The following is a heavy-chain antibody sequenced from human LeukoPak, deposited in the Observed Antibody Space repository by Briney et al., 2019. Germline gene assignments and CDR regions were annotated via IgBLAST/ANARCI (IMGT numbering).Heavy chain of an antibody. CDR2: ISGSGGST. V-gene: IGHV3-23*01. CDR3: AKEGTIFGVVMYDY. Sequence: GGSLRLSCAASGFTFSSYAMSWVRQAPGKGLEWVSAISGSGGSTYYADSVKGRFTISRDNSENTLYLQMNSLRAEDTAVYYCAKEGTIFGVVMYDYWGQGTLVTVSS. J-gene: IGHJ4*02. D-gene: IGHD3-3*01. CDR1: GFTFSSYA.